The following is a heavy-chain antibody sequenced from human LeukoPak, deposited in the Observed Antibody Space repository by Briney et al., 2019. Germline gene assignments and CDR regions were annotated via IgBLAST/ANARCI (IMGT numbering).Heavy chain of an antibody. CDR1: GGSISSGSYY. CDR3: ARKSSQYDY. J-gene: IGHJ4*02. V-gene: IGHV4-61*02. CDR2: IYTSGST. Sequence: SQTLSLTCTVSGGSISSGSYYWSWIRQPAGKGLEWIGRIYTSGSTNYNPSLKSRVTISVDTSKNQFSLKLSSVTAADTAVYYCARKSSQYDYWGQGTLVTVSS. D-gene: IGHD4-11*01.